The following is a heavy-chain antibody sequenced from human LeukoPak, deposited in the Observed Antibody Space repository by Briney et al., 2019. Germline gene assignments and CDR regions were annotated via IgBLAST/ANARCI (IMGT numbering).Heavy chain of an antibody. Sequence: SGGSLRLSCAASGFTFSSYAMSWVRQAPGKGLEWVSAISGSGGSTYYADPVKGRFTISRDNSKNTLYLQMNSLRAEDTAVYYCAKEGLRYCSSTSCDKGTNWGQGTLVTVSS. V-gene: IGHV3-23*01. CDR2: ISGSGGST. D-gene: IGHD2-2*02. CDR3: AKEGLRYCSSTSCDKGTN. CDR1: GFTFSSYA. J-gene: IGHJ4*02.